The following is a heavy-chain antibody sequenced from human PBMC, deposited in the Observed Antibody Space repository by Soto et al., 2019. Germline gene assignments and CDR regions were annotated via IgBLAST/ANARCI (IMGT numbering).Heavy chain of an antibody. D-gene: IGHD3-16*01. CDR3: ARAQGTYGISSHY. V-gene: IGHV1-18*01. J-gene: IGHJ4*02. CDR2: ISVYNGHT. CDR1: GYIFTSYG. Sequence: ASVKVSCKASGYIFTSYGINWVRQAPGQGLEWMGWISVYNGHTKYAHKFQDRVTMSTDTSASTAYMEVRSLRSDDTAVYYCARAQGTYGISSHYWGQGTLVTVYS.